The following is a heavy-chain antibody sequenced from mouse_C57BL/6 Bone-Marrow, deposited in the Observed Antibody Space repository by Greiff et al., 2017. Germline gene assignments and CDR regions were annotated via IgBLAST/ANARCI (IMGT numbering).Heavy chain of an antibody. V-gene: IGHV1-63*01. CDR2: IYPGGGYT. D-gene: IGHD1-1*01. Sequence: VQLQQSGAELVRPGTSVKMSCKASGYTFTNYWIGWAKQRPGHGLEWIGDIYPGGGYTNHKEKFKGKAKLTEDKSSSQAYMQLSSLTSEDSAIYYCARSPPYYYGSSYGWYFDVWGTGTTVTVSS. J-gene: IGHJ1*03. CDR1: GYTFTNYW. CDR3: ARSPPYYYGSSYGWYFDV.